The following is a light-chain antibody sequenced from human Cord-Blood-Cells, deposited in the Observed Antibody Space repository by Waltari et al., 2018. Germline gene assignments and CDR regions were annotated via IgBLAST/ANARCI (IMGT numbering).Light chain of an antibody. V-gene: IGLV2-23*01. CDR3: CSYAGSSTWV. J-gene: IGLJ3*02. CDR2: EGS. CDR1: SSDVGSYNL. Sequence: QSALTQPASVSGSPGQSITISCTGTSSDVGSYNLVSWYQQHPGKAPKLMIYEGSKRPSGVSNRFSGSKSGNTASLTISGRQAEDEADYSCCSYAGSSTWVFGGGTKLTVL.